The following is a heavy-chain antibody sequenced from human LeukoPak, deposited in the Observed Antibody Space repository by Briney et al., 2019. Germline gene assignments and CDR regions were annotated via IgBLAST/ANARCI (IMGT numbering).Heavy chain of an antibody. CDR3: ARGAPAAGDDPFDI. V-gene: IGHV1-2*02. J-gene: IGHJ3*02. CDR1: GYTFTSYG. CDR2: INPNSGGT. D-gene: IGHD6-25*01. Sequence: ASVKVSCKASGYTFTSYGISWVRQAPGQGLEWMGWINPNSGGTNYAQKFQGRVTMTSDTSISTAYMELSRLRSDDTAVYFCARGAPAAGDDPFDIWGQGTMVTVSS.